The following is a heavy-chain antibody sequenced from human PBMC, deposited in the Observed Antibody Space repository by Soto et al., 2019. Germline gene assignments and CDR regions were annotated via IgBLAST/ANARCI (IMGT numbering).Heavy chain of an antibody. V-gene: IGHV1-8*01. CDR3: PRGRGRITIFGVVIRSYYMDV. CDR2: MNPNSGNT. Sequence: QVQLVQSGAEVKKPGASVKVSCKASGYTFTSYDINWVRQATGQGLEWMGWMNPNSGNTGYAQKFQGRVTMTRNTSISTAYMDLSSLRSEDTAVYYCPRGRGRITIFGVVIRSYYMDVWGNGTTVTVSS. J-gene: IGHJ6*03. D-gene: IGHD3-3*01. CDR1: GYTFTSYD.